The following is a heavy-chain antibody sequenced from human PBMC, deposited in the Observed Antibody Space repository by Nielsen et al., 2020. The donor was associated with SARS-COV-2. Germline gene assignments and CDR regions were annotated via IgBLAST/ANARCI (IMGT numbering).Heavy chain of an antibody. CDR2: IRYDGSNK. CDR3: ARHLRWSPGHYSDS. CDR1: GFNFSRYG. V-gene: IGHV3-30*02. D-gene: IGHD4-23*01. J-gene: IGHJ4*02. Sequence: GESLKISCAASGFNFSRYGMHWVRQAPGKGLEWVALIRYDGSNKYYADSVKGRFTISRDNARNSLYLQMNRLRVEDTALYYCARHLRWSPGHYSDSWGQGTLVTVSS.